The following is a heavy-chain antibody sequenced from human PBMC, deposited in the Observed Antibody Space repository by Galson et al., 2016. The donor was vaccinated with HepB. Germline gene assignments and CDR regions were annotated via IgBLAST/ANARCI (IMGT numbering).Heavy chain of an antibody. D-gene: IGHD4-23*01. CDR2: ITWNSDSI. Sequence: SLRLSCAASGFTFDDYGLQWVRPAPGKGLEWVSGITWNSDSIGYADSVKGRFTISRDNAKNSLYLQMNNLRVDDTAVYYCARRRGPTAVTPYYYGMDVWGHGTLVTVS. CDR1: GFTFDDYG. V-gene: IGHV3-9*01. J-gene: IGHJ6*02. CDR3: ARRRGPTAVTPYYYGMDV.